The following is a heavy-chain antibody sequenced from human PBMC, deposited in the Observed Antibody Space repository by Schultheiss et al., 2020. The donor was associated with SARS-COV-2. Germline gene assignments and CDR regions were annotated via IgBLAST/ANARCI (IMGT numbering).Heavy chain of an antibody. CDR1: GFTVSSNY. V-gene: IGHV3-53*01. J-gene: IGHJ4*02. Sequence: GGSLRLSCAASGFTVSSNYMSWVRQAPGKGLEWVSVIYSGGSTYYADSVKGRFTISRDNAKNSLYLQMNSLRAEDTAVYYCARTYYDFWSGYEGIGVDYWGQGTLVTVSS. CDR2: IYSGGST. CDR3: ARTYYDFWSGYEGIGVDY. D-gene: IGHD3-3*01.